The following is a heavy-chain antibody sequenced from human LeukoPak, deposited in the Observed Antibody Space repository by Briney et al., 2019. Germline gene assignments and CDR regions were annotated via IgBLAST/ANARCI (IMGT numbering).Heavy chain of an antibody. J-gene: IGHJ4*02. D-gene: IGHD3-16*02. V-gene: IGHV3-74*03. CDR2: MNSDGSIT. Sequence: GGSLRLSCAASGFSFSTSWMHWVRQAPGEGLVWVSRMNSDGSITTYADSVKGRFTISRDNAKNTLYLQVNSLRAEDTGVYYCATAGQYRLDNRGQGTLVNVSS. CDR1: GFSFSTSW. CDR3: ATAGQYRLDN.